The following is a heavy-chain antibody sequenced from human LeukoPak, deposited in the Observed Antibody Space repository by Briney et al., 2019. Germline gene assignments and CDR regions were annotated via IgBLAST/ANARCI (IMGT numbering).Heavy chain of an antibody. Sequence: GRSLRLSCAASGFTFDDYAMHWVRQAPGKGLEWVSGIGWNSGSIGYADSVKGRFTISRDNAKNSLYLQMNSLRAEDMALYYCAKEQDGGFDYWGQGTLVTVSS. CDR2: IGWNSGSI. CDR1: GFTFDDYA. CDR3: AKEQDGGFDY. V-gene: IGHV3-9*03. J-gene: IGHJ4*02. D-gene: IGHD3-16*01.